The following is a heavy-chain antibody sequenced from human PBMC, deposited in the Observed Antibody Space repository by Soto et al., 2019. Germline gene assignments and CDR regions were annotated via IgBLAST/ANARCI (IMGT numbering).Heavy chain of an antibody. CDR1: GGSINNYY. J-gene: IGHJ4*02. D-gene: IGHD6-19*01. Sequence: SETLSLTCSVTGGSINNYYWSWVRQSAGKGLEWIGRVFTTGTTDYNPSLKGRVTISVDTSKNQFSLSLRSVTAADTAVYYCARLKDSRGLLTFAFWAQGTTVSASA. V-gene: IGHV4-4*07. CDR2: VFTTGTT. CDR3: ARLKDSRGLLTFAF.